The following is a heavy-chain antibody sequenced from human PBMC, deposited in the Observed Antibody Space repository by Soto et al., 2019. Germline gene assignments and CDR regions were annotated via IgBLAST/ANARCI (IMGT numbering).Heavy chain of an antibody. CDR2: INHSGST. CDR1: GGSISSYY. J-gene: IGHJ4*02. Sequence: SETLSLTCTVSGGSISSYYWSWIRQPPGKGLEWIGDINHSGSTNYNPSLKSRVTISVDTSKNQFSLKLSSVTAADTAVYYCLIVVVTATGYYFDYWGQGTLVTVSS. CDR3: LIVVVTATGYYFDY. D-gene: IGHD2-21*02. V-gene: IGHV4-59*12.